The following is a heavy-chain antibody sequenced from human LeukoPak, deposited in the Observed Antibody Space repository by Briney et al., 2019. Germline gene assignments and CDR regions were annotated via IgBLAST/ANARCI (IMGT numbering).Heavy chain of an antibody. V-gene: IGHV3-23*01. D-gene: IGHD3-22*01. Sequence: GGSLRLSCAAPGFTFSSYAMSWVRQAPGKGLEWVSAISGSGGSTYYADSVKGRFTISRDNSKNTLYLQMNSLKIEDTAVYYCTTDRYYDNSELQFQHWGQGTLVTVSS. J-gene: IGHJ1*01. CDR2: ISGSGGST. CDR1: GFTFSSYA. CDR3: TTDRYYDNSELQFQH.